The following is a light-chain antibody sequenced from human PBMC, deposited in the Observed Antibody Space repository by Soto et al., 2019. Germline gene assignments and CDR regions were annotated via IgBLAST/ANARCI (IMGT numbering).Light chain of an antibody. CDR3: HQSFFTPYT. J-gene: IGKJ2*01. Sequence: DLQMTQSPSSLSVSVGDRVNITCRASQTISSYINWYQQKPGKVPKLLIYAASNLQSGVPSRFSGSGSGTDVTLTIRSLQPEDFATYYCHQSFFTPYTFGQGTKLEI. CDR2: AAS. V-gene: IGKV1-39*01. CDR1: QTISSY.